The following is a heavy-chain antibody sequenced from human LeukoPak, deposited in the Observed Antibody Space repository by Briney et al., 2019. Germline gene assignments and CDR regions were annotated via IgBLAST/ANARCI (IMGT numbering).Heavy chain of an antibody. D-gene: IGHD2-15*01. CDR3: VRGYSFGPYGMDV. CDR1: GFTVSSNF. CDR2: IYSGGST. J-gene: IGHJ6*02. Sequence: GGSLRLSCAASGFTVSSNFMSWVRQAPGKGLEWVSVIYSGGSTYYADSVKGRFTISRDNSKNTLYLQMSSLRAEDTAVYFCVRGYSFGPYGMDVWGQGTTVTVSS. V-gene: IGHV3-53*05.